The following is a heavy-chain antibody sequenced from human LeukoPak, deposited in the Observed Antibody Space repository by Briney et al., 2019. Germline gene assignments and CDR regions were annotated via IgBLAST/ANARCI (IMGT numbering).Heavy chain of an antibody. CDR1: GYTFTSYY. CDR2: INPSGGST. V-gene: IGHV1-46*01. J-gene: IGHJ4*02. CDR3: ARAKGEGITIFGVVTPTDPFDY. D-gene: IGHD3-3*01. Sequence: GASVKVSCKASGYTFTSYYMHWVRQAPGQGLEWMGIINPSGGSTSYAQKFQGRVTMTRDTSTSTVYMELSSLRSEDAAMYYCARAKGEGITIFGVVTPTDPFDYWGQGTLVTVSS.